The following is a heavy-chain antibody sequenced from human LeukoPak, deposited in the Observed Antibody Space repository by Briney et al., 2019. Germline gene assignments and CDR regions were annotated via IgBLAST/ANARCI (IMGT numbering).Heavy chain of an antibody. V-gene: IGHV1-18*04. D-gene: IGHD2-8*02. CDR1: GYIFTNYG. J-gene: IGHJ5*02. CDR2: ISAHGNT. Sequence: GASVKVSCTASGYIFTNYGIDWVRQAPGQGLEWMGWISAHGNTSKAQESQGRVSMTTDTSTGTAYMELRSLRPDDTALYYWARGRYCTGTNCFPRWLDPWGQGTLVTVSS. CDR3: ARGRYCTGTNCFPRWLDP.